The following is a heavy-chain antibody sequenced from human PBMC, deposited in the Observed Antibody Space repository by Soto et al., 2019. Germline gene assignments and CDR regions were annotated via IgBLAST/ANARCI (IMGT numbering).Heavy chain of an antibody. CDR3: ARLDQLRPSHVLDV. Sequence: GESLKISCKASGYSFTSYWISWARQMPWKGLEWMGRIDPIDSYIDYSPSFHGQVTIAVDKSTTTASLQWSSVKASDTAMYYWARLDQLRPSHVLDVWGQRTTVAVSS. CDR2: IDPIDSYI. D-gene: IGHD2-2*01. V-gene: IGHV5-10-1*04. J-gene: IGHJ6*02. CDR1: GYSFTSYW.